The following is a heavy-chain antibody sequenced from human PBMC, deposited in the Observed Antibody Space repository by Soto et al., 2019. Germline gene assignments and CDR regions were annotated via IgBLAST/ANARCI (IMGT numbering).Heavy chain of an antibody. Sequence: QAQLVQSGAEMKKPGASVKVSCKATGYTFSAYTRNWVRQAPGQSLEWMGWINAGSGNTKYSQNFQGRVSITRDTSASTVYMKLTGLTSEDTAVYYCARDTETLGPRANDALDIWGQGTMVTVSS. V-gene: IGHV1-3*01. D-gene: IGHD3-3*02. CDR1: GYTFSAYT. CDR3: ARDTETLGPRANDALDI. J-gene: IGHJ3*02. CDR2: INAGSGNT.